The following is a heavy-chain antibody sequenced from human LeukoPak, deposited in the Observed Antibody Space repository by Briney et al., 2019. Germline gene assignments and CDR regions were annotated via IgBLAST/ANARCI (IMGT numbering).Heavy chain of an antibody. CDR1: GGSISSSSYY. J-gene: IGHJ3*02. CDR3: ARPFRTGYSYAAGAFDI. CDR2: IYYSGST. V-gene: IGHV4-39*01. D-gene: IGHD5-18*01. Sequence: SETLSLTCTVSGGSISSSSYYWGWIRQPPGKGLEWIGSIYYSGSTYYNPSLKSRVTISVDTSKNQFSLELSSVTAADTAVYYCARPFRTGYSYAAGAFDIWGQGTMVTVSS.